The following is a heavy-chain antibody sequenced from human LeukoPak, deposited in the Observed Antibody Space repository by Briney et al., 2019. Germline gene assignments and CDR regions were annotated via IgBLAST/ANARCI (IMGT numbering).Heavy chain of an antibody. CDR1: GFTFSSYA. V-gene: IGHV3-30-3*01. Sequence: GGSLRLSCAASGFTFSSYAMHWVRQAPGKGLEWVAVISYDGSNKYYADSVKGRFTISRDNSKNTLYLQMNSLRAEDTAVYYCAKDWNYADYFDYWGQGTLVTVFS. D-gene: IGHD1-7*01. CDR3: AKDWNYADYFDY. J-gene: IGHJ4*02. CDR2: ISYDGSNK.